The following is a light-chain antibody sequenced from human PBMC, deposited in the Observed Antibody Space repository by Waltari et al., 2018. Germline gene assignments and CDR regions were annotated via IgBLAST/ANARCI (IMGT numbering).Light chain of an antibody. Sequence: QLMLTQSPSASASLGASVKLTCTLSSGHSSYAIASLQQQPEKGPRYLMKVNSDGSHIKGDGIPDRFSGSSSGAERYLTISSLQSEDEADYYCQTGGFGIWVFGGGTKLTVL. CDR2: VNSDGSH. CDR1: SGHSSYA. CDR3: QTGGFGIWV. V-gene: IGLV4-69*01. J-gene: IGLJ3*02.